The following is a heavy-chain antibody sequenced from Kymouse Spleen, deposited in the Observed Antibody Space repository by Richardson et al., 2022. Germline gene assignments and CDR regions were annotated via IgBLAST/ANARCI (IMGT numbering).Heavy chain of an antibody. CDR1: GGSFSGYY. J-gene: IGHJ6*02. CDR3: ARGGG*LQSNHTTTTTVWTS. CDR2: INHSGST. V-gene: IGHV4-34*01. Sequence: QVQLQQWGAGLLKPSETLSLTCAVYGGSFSGYYWSWIRQPPGKGLEWIGEINHSGSTNYNPSLKSRVTISVDTSKNQFSLKLSSVTAADTAVYYCARGGG*LQSNHTTTTTVWTSGAKGPRSPSPQ. D-gene: IGHD4-11,IGHD4-11*01.